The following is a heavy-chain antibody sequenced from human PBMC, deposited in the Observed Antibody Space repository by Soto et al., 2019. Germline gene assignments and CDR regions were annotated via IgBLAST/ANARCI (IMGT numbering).Heavy chain of an antibody. D-gene: IGHD6-19*01. CDR1: GYSFTSYW. Sequence: GESLQISCKGSGYSFTSYWIGWVRQMPGKGLEWMGIIYPGDSDTRYSPSFQGQVTISADKSISTAYLQWSSLKASDTAMYYCARHENFGYSSGWYIYYYGMDVWGQGTTVTVSS. CDR3: ARHENFGYSSGWYIYYYGMDV. J-gene: IGHJ6*02. V-gene: IGHV5-51*01. CDR2: IYPGDSDT.